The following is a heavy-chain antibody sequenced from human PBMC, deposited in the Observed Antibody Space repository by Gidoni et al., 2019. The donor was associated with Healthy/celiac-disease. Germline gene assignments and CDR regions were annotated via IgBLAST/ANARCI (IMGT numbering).Heavy chain of an antibody. CDR3: ALRFLYCSSTSCPLDY. D-gene: IGHD2-2*01. V-gene: IGHV3-23*04. CDR1: GFTFSSYA. Sequence: EVQLVESGGGLVQPGGSLRLSCAASGFTFSSYAMSWVRQAPGKGLEWVSAISGSGGSTYYADSVKGRFTISRDNSKNTLYLQMNSLRAEDTAVYYCALRFLYCSSTSCPLDYWGQGTLVTVSS. J-gene: IGHJ4*02. CDR2: ISGSGGST.